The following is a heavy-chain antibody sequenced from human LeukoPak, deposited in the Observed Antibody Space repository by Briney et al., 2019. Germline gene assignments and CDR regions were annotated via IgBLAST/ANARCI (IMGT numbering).Heavy chain of an antibody. CDR2: ISSSSSYT. CDR3: ARILRTDFDY. J-gene: IGHJ4*02. CDR1: GFTFSDYY. Sequence: GGSLRLSCAASGFTFSDYYMSWIRQAPGKGLEWVSYISSSSSYTDYADSVKGRFTISRDNAKNSLYLQMNSLRAEDTAVYYCARILRTDFDYWGQGTLVTVSS. V-gene: IGHV3-11*03.